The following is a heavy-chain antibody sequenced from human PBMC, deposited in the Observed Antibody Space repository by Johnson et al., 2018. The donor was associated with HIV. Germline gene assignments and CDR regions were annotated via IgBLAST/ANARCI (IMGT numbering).Heavy chain of an antibody. Sequence: EQLVESGGGLVQPGGSLRHSCAASGFTVSSNYMSWVRQAPGKGLEWVSVIYSGGSTYYADSVKGRFTISRDNSKNTLSLQMNSLRAEDTAVYYCAKSDCSGGSCYSVWRHAFDIWGQGTMVTVSS. D-gene: IGHD2-15*01. J-gene: IGHJ3*02. CDR2: IYSGGST. CDR3: AKSDCSGGSCYSVWRHAFDI. V-gene: IGHV3-66*01. CDR1: GFTVSSNY.